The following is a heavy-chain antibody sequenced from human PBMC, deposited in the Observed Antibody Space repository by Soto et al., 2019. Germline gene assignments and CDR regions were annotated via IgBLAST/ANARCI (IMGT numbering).Heavy chain of an antibody. CDR3: TCIFSGGYGYGFYYYGMDV. CDR2: IYYSGST. D-gene: IGHD5-18*01. J-gene: IGHJ6*02. V-gene: IGHV4-39*01. Sequence: SETLSLTCTVSGGSLSSSSYYWGWIRQPPGKGLEWIGSIYYSGSTYYNPSLKSRVTISVDTSKSQFSLKLSSVTAADTAVYYCTCIFSGGYGYGFYYYGMDVWRQGTTVTVSS. CDR1: GGSLSSSSYY.